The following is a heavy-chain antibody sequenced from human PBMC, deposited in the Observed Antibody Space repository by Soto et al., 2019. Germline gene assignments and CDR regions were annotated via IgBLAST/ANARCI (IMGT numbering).Heavy chain of an antibody. D-gene: IGHD3-3*01. CDR3: ARDRRDYDFWSGYPPQGWFDP. V-gene: IGHV3-33*01. CDR1: GFTFSSYG. J-gene: IGHJ5*02. CDR2: IWYDGSNK. Sequence: AGGSLRLSCAASGFTFSSYGMHWVRQAPGKGLEWVAVIWYDGSNKYYADSVKGRFTISRDNSKSTLYLQMNSLRAEDTAVYYCARDRRDYDFWSGYPPQGWFDPWGQGTLVTVSS.